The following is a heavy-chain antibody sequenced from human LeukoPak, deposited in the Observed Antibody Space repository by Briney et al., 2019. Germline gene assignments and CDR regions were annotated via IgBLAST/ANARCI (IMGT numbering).Heavy chain of an antibody. CDR2: ISWNSGSI. CDR3: ARFENWNDVQAFDI. V-gene: IGHV3-9*01. CDR1: GFTFDDYA. J-gene: IGHJ3*02. D-gene: IGHD1-1*01. Sequence: GRSLRLSCAASGFTFDDYAMHWVRHALGKGLEWVSGISWNSGSIGYADSVKGRFTISRDNAKNSLYLQMNSPRAEDTALYYCARFENWNDVQAFDIWGQGTMVTVSS.